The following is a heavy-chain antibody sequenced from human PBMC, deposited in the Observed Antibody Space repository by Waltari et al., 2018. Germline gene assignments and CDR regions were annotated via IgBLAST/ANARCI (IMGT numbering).Heavy chain of an antibody. J-gene: IGHJ6*02. CDR2: IYHSGST. V-gene: IGHV4-38-2*01. CDR1: GFTFSSYW. Sequence: VQLVESGGGLIQPGGSLRLSCAASGFTFSSYWMSLVRQAPGKGLDGIGSIYHSGSTYYNPSLKSRVTISVDTSKNQFSLKLSSVTAADTAVYYSWAAAGNRAYYYGMDVWGQGTTVTVSS. CDR3: WAAAGNRAYYYGMDV. D-gene: IGHD6-13*01.